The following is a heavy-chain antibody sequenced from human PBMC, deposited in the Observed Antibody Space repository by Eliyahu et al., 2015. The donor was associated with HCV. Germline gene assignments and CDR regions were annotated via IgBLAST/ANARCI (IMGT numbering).Heavy chain of an antibody. J-gene: IGHJ4*02. CDR2: INAGNGNT. Sequence: QVQLVQSGAEVKKPGASVKVSCKASGYTFTSYAMHWVRQAPGQRLEWMGWINAGNGNTKYSQKFQGRVTITRDTSASTAYMELSSLRSEDTAVYYCARGLLLWFGELFYWGQGTLVTVSS. CDR1: GYTFTSYA. D-gene: IGHD3-10*01. V-gene: IGHV1-3*01. CDR3: ARGLLLWFGELFY.